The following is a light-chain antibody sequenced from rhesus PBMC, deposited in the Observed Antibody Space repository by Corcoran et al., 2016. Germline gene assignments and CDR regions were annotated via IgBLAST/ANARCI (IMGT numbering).Light chain of an antibody. J-gene: IGLJ1*01. CDR1: AGAVTTANY. Sequence: QTAVTQEPSMTVSPGGTVTLTCGSSAGAVTTANYPNWFQQKPGQVPRGLIYNANTKYSWTPDRFSGSLAGGKAALTLSGALSDDEADYYCLLFDSGSHIFGGGTRLSVL. CDR3: LLFDSGSHI. CDR2: NAN. V-gene: IGLV7-76*01.